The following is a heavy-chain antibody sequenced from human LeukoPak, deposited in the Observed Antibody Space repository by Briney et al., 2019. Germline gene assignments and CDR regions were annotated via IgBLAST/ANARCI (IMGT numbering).Heavy chain of an antibody. CDR1: GFTFITYG. J-gene: IGHJ4*02. D-gene: IGHD6-13*01. CDR3: ARGGAWYSDY. CDR2: ITSSSSFI. V-gene: IGHV3-21*04. Sequence: GGSLRLSCSASGFTFITYGMSWLRQPPGKGLEWVSSITSSSSFIYYADSVKGRFTVSRDNAKNSLFLQMSSLRAEDTAVYYCARGGAWYSDYWGQGTLVTVSS.